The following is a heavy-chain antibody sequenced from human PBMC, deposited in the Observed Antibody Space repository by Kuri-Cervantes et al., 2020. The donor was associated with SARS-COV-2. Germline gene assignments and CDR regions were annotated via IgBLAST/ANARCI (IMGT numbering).Heavy chain of an antibody. CDR2: ISSSSSYI. D-gene: IGHD6-6*01. J-gene: IGHJ4*02. V-gene: IGHV3-11*06. CDR3: ARTQYSSSSIALDY. CDR1: GFTFSDYY. Sequence: LSLTCAASGFTFSDYYMSWIRQAPGKGLEWVSSISSSSSYIYYADSVKGRFTISRDNAKNSLYLQVNSLRAEDTAVYYCARTQYSSSSIALDYWGQGTLVTVSS.